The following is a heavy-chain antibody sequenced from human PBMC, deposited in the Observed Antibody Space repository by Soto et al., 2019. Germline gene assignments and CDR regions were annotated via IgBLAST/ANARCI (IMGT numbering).Heavy chain of an antibody. Sequence: QVQLVQSGAEVKKPGSSVKVSCKASGGTFSSYAISWVRQAPGQGLEWMGGIIPIFGTANYAQKFQGRVTXXAXEXXSTAYMELSSLRSEDTAVYYCARDRTTVTTKYFDLWGRGTLVTVSS. CDR2: IIPIFGTA. CDR1: GGTFSSYA. D-gene: IGHD4-17*01. J-gene: IGHJ2*01. V-gene: IGHV1-69*12. CDR3: ARDRTTVTTKYFDL.